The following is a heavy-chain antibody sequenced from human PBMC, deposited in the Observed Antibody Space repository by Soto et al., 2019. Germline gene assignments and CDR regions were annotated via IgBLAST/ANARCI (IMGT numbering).Heavy chain of an antibody. CDR2: IYHSGST. Sequence: SSETLSLTCAVSGGSISSSNWWSWVRQPPGKGLEWIGEIYHSGSTNYNPSLKSRVTISVDKSKNQFSLKLSSVTAADTAVYYCARYRGYCSGGSCYGAIDYWGQGTLVTVSS. CDR3: ARYRGYCSGGSCYGAIDY. D-gene: IGHD2-15*01. CDR1: GGSISSSNW. J-gene: IGHJ4*02. V-gene: IGHV4-4*02.